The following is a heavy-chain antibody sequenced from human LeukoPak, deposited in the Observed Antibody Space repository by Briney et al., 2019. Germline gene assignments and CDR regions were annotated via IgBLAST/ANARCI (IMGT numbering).Heavy chain of an antibody. CDR1: GFTFRSCG. CDR3: AREGAVAVFHF. Sequence: GGSLRLSCAASGFTFRSCGMSWVRQAPGKGLEWVANIKQDGSESHYVDSVKGRFAISRDNAKNSLFLQMHSLRAEDTAVYYCAREGAVAVFHFWGQGTLVTISS. V-gene: IGHV3-7*01. J-gene: IGHJ4*02. D-gene: IGHD6-19*01. CDR2: IKQDGSES.